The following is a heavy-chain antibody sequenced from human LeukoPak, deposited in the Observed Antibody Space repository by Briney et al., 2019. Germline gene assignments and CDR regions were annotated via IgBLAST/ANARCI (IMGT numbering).Heavy chain of an antibody. D-gene: IGHD2-15*01. J-gene: IGHJ6*02. CDR1: GFTFSSYG. V-gene: IGHV3-30*18. Sequence: GGSLRLSCAASGFTFSSYGMHWVPQAPGKGLEWVAVISYGGSNNDYADSVKGRFTISRDNSKNSLYLQMNSLRAEDTAVYYCAKVGYCSGGSCYPYYYYGMDVWGQGTTVTVSS. CDR3: AKVGYCSGGSCYPYYYYGMDV. CDR2: ISYGGSNN.